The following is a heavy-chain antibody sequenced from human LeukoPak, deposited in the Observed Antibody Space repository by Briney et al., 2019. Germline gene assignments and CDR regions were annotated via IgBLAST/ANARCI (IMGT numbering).Heavy chain of an antibody. V-gene: IGHV3-30-3*01. CDR3: ARDVIAAAGTNWFDP. CDR2: ISYDGSNK. D-gene: IGHD6-13*01. Sequence: GGSLRLSCAASGFTFSSYAMHWVRQAPGKGLEGVAVISYDGSNKYYADSVKGRFTISRDNSKNTLYLQMNSLRAEDTAVYYCARDVIAAAGTNWFDPWGQGTLVTVSS. J-gene: IGHJ5*02. CDR1: GFTFSSYA.